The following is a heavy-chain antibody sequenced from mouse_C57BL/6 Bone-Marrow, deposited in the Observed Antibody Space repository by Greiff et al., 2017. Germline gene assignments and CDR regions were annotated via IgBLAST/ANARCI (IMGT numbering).Heavy chain of an antibody. CDR3: ARPIRYFDV. V-gene: IGHV5-4*01. CDR1: GFTFSSYA. J-gene: IGHJ1*03. CDR2: ISDGGSYT. Sequence: EVQVVESGGGLVKPGGSLKLSCAASGFTFSSYAMSWVRQTPEKRLEWVATISDGGSYTYYPDNVKGRFTISRDNAKNNLYLQMSHLKSEDTAMYYCARPIRYFDVWGTGTTVTVSS.